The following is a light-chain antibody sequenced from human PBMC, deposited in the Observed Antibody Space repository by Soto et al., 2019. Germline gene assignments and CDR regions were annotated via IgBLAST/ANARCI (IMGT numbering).Light chain of an antibody. V-gene: IGLV2-14*01. CDR3: SSYTSSSPLVV. J-gene: IGLJ2*01. CDR2: DVS. Sequence: QSALTQPASVSGSPGQSITISCTGTSSDVGGYNYVSWYQQHPGKAPKLMIYDVSNRPSGVSNRFSGSKSGNTASLTISGLQAEDEADYYCSSYTSSSPLVVFGGGTKLPVL. CDR1: SSDVGGYNY.